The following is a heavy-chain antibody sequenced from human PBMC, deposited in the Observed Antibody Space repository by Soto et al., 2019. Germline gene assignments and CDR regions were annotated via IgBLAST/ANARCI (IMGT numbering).Heavy chain of an antibody. CDR3: ARDGSEKYHDIFTGYYTENWFDP. J-gene: IGHJ5*02. CDR1: GYTFTTYY. Sequence: ASVKVSCKTSGYTFTTYYMHWVRQAPGQGLEWMGIINPSGGSTSYAQKFQGSVTMTRDTSTSTVYMELSSLRSEDTAVYYCARDGSEKYHDIFTGYYTENWFDPWGQGTLVTAPQ. CDR2: INPSGGST. D-gene: IGHD3-9*01. V-gene: IGHV1-46*01.